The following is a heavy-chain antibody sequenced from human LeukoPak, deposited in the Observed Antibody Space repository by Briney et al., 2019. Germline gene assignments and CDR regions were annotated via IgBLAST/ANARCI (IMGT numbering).Heavy chain of an antibody. J-gene: IGHJ4*02. Sequence: PSETLSLTCSVSGGSISGYYWSWIRQPPGKGLEWIGYIYYSGNTNYNPSLKSRGTISVDTSKNQFSLKLSSVTAADTAVYYCARHGQAYYDFWDWGQGTLVTVSS. D-gene: IGHD3-3*01. CDR1: GGSISGYY. V-gene: IGHV4-59*01. CDR2: IYYSGNT. CDR3: ARHGQAYYDFWD.